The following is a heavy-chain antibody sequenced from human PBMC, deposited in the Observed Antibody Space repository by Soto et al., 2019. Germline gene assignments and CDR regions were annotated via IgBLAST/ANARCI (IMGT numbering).Heavy chain of an antibody. CDR1: GFTFGSYA. Sequence: GGSLRLSCSASGFTFGSYAMHWVRQAPGKGLEYVSAISSNGGSTYYADSVKGRFTISRDNSKNTLYLQMSSLRAEDTAVYYCVRRSTRYYYDSSGYLTFDYWGQGTLVTVSS. J-gene: IGHJ4*02. CDR3: VRRSTRYYYDSSGYLTFDY. CDR2: ISSNGGST. D-gene: IGHD3-22*01. V-gene: IGHV3-64D*06.